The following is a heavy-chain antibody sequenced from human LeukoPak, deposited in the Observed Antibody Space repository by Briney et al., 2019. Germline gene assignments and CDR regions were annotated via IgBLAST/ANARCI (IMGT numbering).Heavy chain of an antibody. Sequence: QSGGSLRLSCAASGFTFSGSAMHWVRQASGKGLVWVSHLRSKGNNYGTSYAASVKGRFTIYRDDSRNTAYLQMSRLKTEDTAVCYCTTAPYCSGGSCYGDDYYYGMDVWGQGTTVTVSS. D-gene: IGHD2-15*01. CDR3: TTAPYCSGGSCYGDDYYYGMDV. J-gene: IGHJ6*02. CDR1: GFTFSGSA. CDR2: LRSKGNNYGT. V-gene: IGHV3-73*01.